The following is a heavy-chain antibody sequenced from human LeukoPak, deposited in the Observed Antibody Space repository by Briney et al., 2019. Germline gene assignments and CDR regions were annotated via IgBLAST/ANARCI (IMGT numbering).Heavy chain of an antibody. Sequence: GASVKVSCKASGYTFTGYYMHWVRQAPGQGLEWMGIINPSGGSTSYAQKFQGRVTMTRDTSTSTVYMELSSLRSEDTAVYYCARKYCSSTSCYNNRLNYWGQGTLVTVSS. V-gene: IGHV1-46*01. CDR2: INPSGGST. J-gene: IGHJ4*02. CDR3: ARKYCSSTSCYNNRLNY. D-gene: IGHD2-2*02. CDR1: GYTFTGYY.